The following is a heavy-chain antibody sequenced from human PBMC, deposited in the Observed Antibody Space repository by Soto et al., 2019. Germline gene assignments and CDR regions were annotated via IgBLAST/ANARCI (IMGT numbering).Heavy chain of an antibody. CDR1: GLTFSTYA. Sequence: EVQLLESGGGLVQPGGSLRLSCAASGLTFSTYAMTWVRQAPGKGPEWVSSVSGTGDITYYADSVKGPFTISRDNSKNTVYLQMNSLRAEDTAFYYCAKAHSTGWSIPGAFDIWGQGTMVTVSS. D-gene: IGHD6-19*01. CDR2: VSGTGDIT. J-gene: IGHJ3*02. CDR3: AKAHSTGWSIPGAFDI. V-gene: IGHV3-23*01.